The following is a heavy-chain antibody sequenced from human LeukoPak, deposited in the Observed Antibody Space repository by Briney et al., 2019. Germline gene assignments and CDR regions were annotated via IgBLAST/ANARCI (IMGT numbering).Heavy chain of an antibody. J-gene: IGHJ1*01. CDR1: GYTFVSHG. CDR2: INTNTGNP. V-gene: IGHV7-4-1*02. Sequence: GASVKVSCKAAGYTFVSHGISWVRLAPGQGLEWMGWINTNTGNPTYAQGFTGRFVFSLDTSVSTAYLQISSLKAEDTAVYYCARGLLPVADWAEYFQHWGQGTLVTVSS. CDR3: ARGLLPVADWAEYFQH. D-gene: IGHD6-19*01.